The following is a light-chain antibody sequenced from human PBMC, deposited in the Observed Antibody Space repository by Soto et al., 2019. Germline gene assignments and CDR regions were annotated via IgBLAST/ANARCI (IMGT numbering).Light chain of an antibody. J-gene: IGKJ3*01. CDR2: GAS. CDR1: QSVSSSY. Sequence: DIVLAQSPGTLSLSPGERATLSCRASQSVSSSYLAWYQQKPGQAPRLLIYGASSRATGIPDRFSGSGSGTDFTLTISRLEPEDFAVYYCQQYGSSPPITFGPGTKVDI. V-gene: IGKV3-20*01. CDR3: QQYGSSPPIT.